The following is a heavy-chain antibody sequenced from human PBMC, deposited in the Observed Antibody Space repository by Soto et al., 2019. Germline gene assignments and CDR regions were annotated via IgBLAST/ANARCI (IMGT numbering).Heavy chain of an antibody. CDR1: GGTFTSYS. CDR3: ARARTVAVSGRTGGYYYYAMDL. D-gene: IGHD6-19*01. CDR2: VIPRFGTT. J-gene: IGHJ6*02. V-gene: IGHV1-69*01. Sequence: QVQLEQSGAEVKRPGSSVKVSCRASGGTFTSYSINWVRRAPGQGPEWMGAVIPRFGTTTYAQRFEGRVTVIAEASTSTVFMEMSGLRSEDTAVYFCARARTVAVSGRTGGYYYYAMDLWGQWTAVTVSS.